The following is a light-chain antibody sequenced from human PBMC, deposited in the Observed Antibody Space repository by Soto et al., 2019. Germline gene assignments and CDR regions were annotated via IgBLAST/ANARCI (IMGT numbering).Light chain of an antibody. CDR1: QSISGW. J-gene: IGKJ2*01. V-gene: IGKV1-5*01. Sequence: DIQMTQSPSTLSASVGDRVTITCRASQSISGWLAWYQQKPGKAPKLLIHDASSLESGVPSRFSGSGSGTEFTLTISSLQPDDFATYYCQQYDSASLYTFGQGTKLEIK. CDR2: DAS. CDR3: QQYDSASLYT.